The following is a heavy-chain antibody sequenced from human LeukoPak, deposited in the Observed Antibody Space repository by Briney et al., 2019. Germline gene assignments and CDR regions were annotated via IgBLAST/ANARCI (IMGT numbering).Heavy chain of an antibody. V-gene: IGHV1-3*01. CDR3: ARRMSPGYCSGGSCFLIDY. Sequence: ASVKVSCKASGYTFTSYARHWVRQAPGQRLEWMGWINAGNGNTKYSQKFQGRVTITRDTSASTAYMELSSLRSEDTAVYYCARRMSPGYCSGGSCFLIDYWGQGTLVTVSS. D-gene: IGHD2-15*01. CDR1: GYTFTSYA. CDR2: INAGNGNT. J-gene: IGHJ4*02.